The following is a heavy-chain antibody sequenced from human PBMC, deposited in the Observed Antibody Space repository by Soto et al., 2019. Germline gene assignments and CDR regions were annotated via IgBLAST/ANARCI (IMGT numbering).Heavy chain of an antibody. Sequence: PSETLSLTCTVSGGTISSCYWSWIRQPPGKGLEWIGYIYYTGTTNYNPSLKSRVTISVDRSKNQFSLKLSSVTAADTAVYYCAGSGYYHNSGMDVWGQGTTVTVSS. CDR3: AGSGYYHNSGMDV. J-gene: IGHJ6*02. D-gene: IGHD3-22*01. CDR1: GGTISSCY. CDR2: IYYTGTT. V-gene: IGHV4-59*12.